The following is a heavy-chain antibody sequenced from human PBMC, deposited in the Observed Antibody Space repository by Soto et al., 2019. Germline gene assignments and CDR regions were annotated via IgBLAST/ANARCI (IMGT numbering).Heavy chain of an antibody. V-gene: IGHV3-23*01. CDR1: AFTFNNYA. CDR2: IGGSGRTT. J-gene: IGHJ4*02. CDR3: AKSRYSDSSVDFYDY. D-gene: IGHD3-22*01. Sequence: PGGSLRLSCAASAFTFNNYAMSWVRQAPGKGLEWVSGIGGSGRTTYYADSVKGRFTISRDNSNNTLFLQMNSLRAEDTAVYYCAKSRYSDSSVDFYDYWGPGTLVTVSS.